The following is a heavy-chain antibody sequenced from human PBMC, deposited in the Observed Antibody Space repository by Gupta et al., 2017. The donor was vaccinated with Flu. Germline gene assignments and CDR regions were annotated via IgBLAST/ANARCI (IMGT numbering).Heavy chain of an antibody. D-gene: IGHD3-3*01. CDR2: INPNSGDT. V-gene: IGHV1-2*02. Sequence: QVQLVESGAEVKKPGASVKVSCKASGYMFTGHYMHWVRQAPGQGLEWMGWINPNSGDTKYAQKFQGRFTMTRDTSISTTYMDLSSLTSDDTAVYYCARHLSGNYDPPHYFDYWGQGTLVTVSS. CDR3: ARHLSGNYDPPHYFDY. CDR1: GYMFTGHY. J-gene: IGHJ4*02.